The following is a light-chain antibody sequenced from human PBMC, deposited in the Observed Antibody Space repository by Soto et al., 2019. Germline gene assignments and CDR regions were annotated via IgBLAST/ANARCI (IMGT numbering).Light chain of an antibody. CDR1: QSVSSY. CDR3: QQRINWPLT. CDR2: DAS. V-gene: IGKV3-11*01. Sequence: EIVLTQSPATLSLSAGERATLSCRASQSVSSYLAWYQQKPGQAPRLLIYDASNRATGIPARFSGSGSGTDFTLTISSLEPEDFAVYFCQQRINWPLTSGGGTKVEIK. J-gene: IGKJ4*01.